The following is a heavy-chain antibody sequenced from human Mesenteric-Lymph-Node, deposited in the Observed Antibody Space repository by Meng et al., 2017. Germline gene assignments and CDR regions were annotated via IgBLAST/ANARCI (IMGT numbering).Heavy chain of an antibody. J-gene: IGHJ4*02. D-gene: IGHD2-15*01. CDR1: GYSFTNYW. CDR3: ARGTKGYCSGGSCPYFDS. CDR2: MNPNSGNT. Sequence: ASVQVSCKGSGYSFTNYWIGWVRQATGQGLEWMGWMNPNSGNTGYAQKFQGRVTISRNTSVSTAYMELSSLRSEDTAVYYCARGTKGYCSGGSCPYFDSWGQGTLVTVSS. V-gene: IGHV1-8*03.